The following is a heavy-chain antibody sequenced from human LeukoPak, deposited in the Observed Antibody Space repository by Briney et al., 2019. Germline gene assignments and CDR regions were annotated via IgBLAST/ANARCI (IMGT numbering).Heavy chain of an antibody. J-gene: IGHJ4*02. V-gene: IGHV1-69*13. Sequence: SVKVSYKASGGTFSSYAISWVRQAPGQGLEWMGGIIPIFGTANYAQKFQGRVTITADESTSTAYMELSSLRSEDTAVYYCARDGNYYDSSGYRLGYWGQGTLVTVSS. CDR2: IIPIFGTA. CDR1: GGTFSSYA. D-gene: IGHD3-22*01. CDR3: ARDGNYYDSSGYRLGY.